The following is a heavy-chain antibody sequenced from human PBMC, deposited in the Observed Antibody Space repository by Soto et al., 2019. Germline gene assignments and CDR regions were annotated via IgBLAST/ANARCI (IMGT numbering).Heavy chain of an antibody. V-gene: IGHV1-18*01. J-gene: IGHJ3*02. D-gene: IGHD2-2*01. CDR2: ISAYNGNT. CDR3: AREIGDIVVVPAAPDAFDI. Sequence: ASVKVSCKASGYTFTSYGISWVRQAPGQGLEWMGWISAYNGNTNYAQKLQGRVTMTTDTSTSTAYMELRSLRSDDTAVYYCAREIGDIVVVPAAPDAFDIWGQGTMVTVSS. CDR1: GYTFTSYG.